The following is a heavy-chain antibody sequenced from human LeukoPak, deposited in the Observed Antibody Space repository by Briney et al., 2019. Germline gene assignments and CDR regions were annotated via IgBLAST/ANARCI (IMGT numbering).Heavy chain of an antibody. Sequence: SETLSLTCTVSGYSISSGYYWGWIRQPPGKGLEWIGNIYHGGSTYYNPSLKSRVTMSGDTSKNQFSLNLSSVTAADTAIYYCARVTSSSWFEGYFAYWGQGTLVTVSS. V-gene: IGHV4-38-2*02. CDR2: IYHGGST. CDR1: GYSISSGYY. D-gene: IGHD6-13*01. CDR3: ARVTSSSWFEGYFAY. J-gene: IGHJ4*02.